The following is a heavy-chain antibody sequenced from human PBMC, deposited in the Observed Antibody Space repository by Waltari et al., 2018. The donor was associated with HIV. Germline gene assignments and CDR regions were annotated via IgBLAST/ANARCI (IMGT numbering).Heavy chain of an antibody. Sequence: EVQLVESGGALVQPGGSLRLPCAASGFPFATYPLPWVRQTPGKGLEYVSTITSNGRDAYYAESVEGRFTISRDNSKNTLYLQMGSLRAEDVAVYYCARGVYDSTAYRNYFDPWGQGTLVTVSS. CDR3: ARGVYDSTAYRNYFDP. J-gene: IGHJ5*02. CDR2: ITSNGRDA. V-gene: IGHV3-64*07. CDR1: GFPFATYP. D-gene: IGHD3-22*01.